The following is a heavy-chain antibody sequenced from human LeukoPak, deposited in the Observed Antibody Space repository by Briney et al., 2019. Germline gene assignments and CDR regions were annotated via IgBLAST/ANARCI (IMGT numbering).Heavy chain of an antibody. CDR1: GFIFYDFA. CDR3: GKRDCRTTRWLTVAD. Sequence: GGSLRLSCLASGFIFYDFAMHWVGQVPGKGLEWGLCVSGDSNTIGYAKFVEGRFTISRDNPRNSLFLQMTSLRDEDTALYYCGKRDCRTTRWLTVADWGQGTLVTVSS. V-gene: IGHV3-9*01. D-gene: IGHD2-2*01. J-gene: IGHJ4*02. CDR2: VSGDSNTI.